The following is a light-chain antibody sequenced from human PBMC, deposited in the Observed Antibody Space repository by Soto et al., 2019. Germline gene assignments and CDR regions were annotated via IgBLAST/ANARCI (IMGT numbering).Light chain of an antibody. V-gene: IGLV2-23*01. Sequence: ALAQPASVSGSPGQSITVSCAGTSSDVGGYNLVSWYQQHPGKAPKLIIYEGTERPSGISPRFSGSKSGNTASLTISGLQAEDEADYYCSSYTSSSIYVFGSGTKVTVL. CDR1: SSDVGGYNL. CDR3: SSYTSSSIYV. CDR2: EGT. J-gene: IGLJ1*01.